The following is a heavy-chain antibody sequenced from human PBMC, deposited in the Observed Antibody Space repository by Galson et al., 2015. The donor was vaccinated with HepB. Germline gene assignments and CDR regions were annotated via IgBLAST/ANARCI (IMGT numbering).Heavy chain of an antibody. Sequence: SLRLSCAASGFTFSSYSMNWVRQAPGKGLEWVSSISSSSSYIYYADSVKGRFTISRDNAKNSLYLQMNSLRAEDTAVYYCARQRIAVAGMSREAEYFQHWGQGTLVTVSS. CDR1: GFTFSSYS. V-gene: IGHV3-21*01. D-gene: IGHD6-19*01. CDR3: ARQRIAVAGMSREAEYFQH. CDR2: ISSSSSYI. J-gene: IGHJ1*01.